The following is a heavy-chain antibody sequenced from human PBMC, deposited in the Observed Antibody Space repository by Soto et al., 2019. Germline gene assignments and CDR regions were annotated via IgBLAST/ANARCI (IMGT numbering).Heavy chain of an antibody. D-gene: IGHD3-9*01. CDR1: GGSFSGYY. V-gene: IGHV4-34*01. J-gene: IGHJ6*02. CDR3: ARALASLETGYNYYYGMDV. Sequence: SETLSLTCAVYGGSFSGYYWSWIRQPPGKGLEWIGEINHSGSTNYNPSLKSRVTISVDTSKNQFSLKLSSVTAADTAVYYCARALASLETGYNYYYGMDVWGQGTTVSVSS. CDR2: INHSGST.